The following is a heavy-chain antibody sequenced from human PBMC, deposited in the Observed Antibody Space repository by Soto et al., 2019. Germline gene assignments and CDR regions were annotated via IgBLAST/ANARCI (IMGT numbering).Heavy chain of an antibody. V-gene: IGHV1-3*01. D-gene: IGHD6-13*01. CDR1: GYTFTSYA. CDR2: INAGNGNT. CDR3: ARNIAAAGRAWFDP. Sequence: QVQLVQSGAEVKKPGASVKVSCKASGYTFTSYAMHWVRQAPGQRLEWMGWINAGNGNTKYSQKFQGRVTITRDTSASSAYMELSSLRSEDTAVYYCARNIAAAGRAWFDPWGQGTLVTVSS. J-gene: IGHJ5*02.